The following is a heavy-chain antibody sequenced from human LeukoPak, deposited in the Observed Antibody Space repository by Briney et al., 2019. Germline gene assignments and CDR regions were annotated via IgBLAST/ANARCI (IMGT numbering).Heavy chain of an antibody. CDR1: GYTFTSNY. D-gene: IGHD3-22*01. CDR3: ARDQDYYDSSGYHKLGAFDI. CDR2: ISPSGGST. J-gene: IGHJ3*02. Sequence: ASVKVSCKAFGYTFTSNYMHWVRQAPGQGPEWMGVISPSGGSTTYAQKFQGRVTMTTDTSTSTAYMELRSLRSDDTAVYYCARDQDYYDSSGYHKLGAFDIWGQGTMVTVSS. V-gene: IGHV1-46*01.